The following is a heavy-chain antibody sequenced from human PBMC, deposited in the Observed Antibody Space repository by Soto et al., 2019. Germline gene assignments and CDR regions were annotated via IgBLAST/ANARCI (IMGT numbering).Heavy chain of an antibody. CDR1: GFTFSSYG. D-gene: IGHD6-13*01. V-gene: IGHV3-33*01. Sequence: GGSLRLSCAASGFTFSSYGMHWVRQAPGKGLEWVAVIWYDGSNKYYADSVKGRFTISRDNSKNTLYLQMNSLRAEDTAVYYCARDDSSSWYYGGIDYWGQGTLVTVSS. CDR3: ARDDSSSWYYGGIDY. CDR2: IWYDGSNK. J-gene: IGHJ4*02.